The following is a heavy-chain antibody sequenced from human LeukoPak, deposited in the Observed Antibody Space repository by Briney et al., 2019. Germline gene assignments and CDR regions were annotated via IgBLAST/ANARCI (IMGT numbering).Heavy chain of an antibody. D-gene: IGHD2/OR15-2a*01. V-gene: IGHV5-51*01. J-gene: IGHJ4*02. CDR1: GYSFASYW. CDR2: IHPNDGSS. CDR3: ARHNNWAFAY. Sequence: GESLKISCKASGYSFASYWIGWVRQMSRKGLEWMAIIHPNDGSSIYSPSFEGQVTISADKSINTAYLEWSTLKASDTAIYYCARHNNWAFAYWDRGTLLPVSS.